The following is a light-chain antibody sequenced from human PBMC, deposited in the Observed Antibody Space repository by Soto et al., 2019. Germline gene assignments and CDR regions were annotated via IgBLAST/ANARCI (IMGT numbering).Light chain of an antibody. CDR3: QQYRRSPPST. Sequence: EIVLTQSPGTLSLSPGERATLSCRASQSVSSSYLAWYQQKPGQAPRLLIYGASSRATGIPDRFSGSGSGTDFTLTISRLEPEDVAVYYCQQYRRSPPSTFGQGTRLEIK. J-gene: IGKJ5*01. CDR1: QSVSSSY. CDR2: GAS. V-gene: IGKV3-20*01.